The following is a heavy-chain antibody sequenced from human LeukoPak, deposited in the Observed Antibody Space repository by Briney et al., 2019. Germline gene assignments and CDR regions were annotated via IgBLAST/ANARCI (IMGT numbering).Heavy chain of an antibody. CDR3: AREVVVVAAIYYYYYMDV. D-gene: IGHD2-15*01. CDR1: GFTFSSYA. V-gene: IGHV3-74*01. CDR2: SDGSST. Sequence: GGSLRLSCEASGFTFSSYAMSWVRQAPGKGLVWVSRSDGSSTSYADSGKGRFTIPSDNAKNTLYLQMSSLRAEDTAVYYCAREVVVVAAIYYYYYMDVWGKGTTVTISS. J-gene: IGHJ6*03.